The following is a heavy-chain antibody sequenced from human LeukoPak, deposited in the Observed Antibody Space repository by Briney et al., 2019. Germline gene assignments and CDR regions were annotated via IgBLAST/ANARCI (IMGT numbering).Heavy chain of an antibody. CDR2: IKRTTDGGTT. CDR3: ATDLLDV. Sequence: GGSLRLCCAASGFTFSNAWMSWVRQAPGKGLEWVGRIKRTTDGGTTEYAAPMKDRFTISRDDSKNTLYLQINSLKTEDTALYYCATDLLDVWGQGTTVTVSS. J-gene: IGHJ6*02. V-gene: IGHV3-15*01. CDR1: GFTFSNAW.